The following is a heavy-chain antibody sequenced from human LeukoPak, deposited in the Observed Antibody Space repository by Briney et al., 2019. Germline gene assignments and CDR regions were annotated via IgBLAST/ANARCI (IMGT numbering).Heavy chain of an antibody. J-gene: IGHJ4*02. CDR1: GFTFSTYT. D-gene: IGHD4-23*01. V-gene: IGHV3-23*01. Sequence: PGGSLRLSCAASGFTFSTYTMYWVRHPPGKRLEWVSIIGNNGGGIHYADSVKGRFTISRDNSKNTLFLQMNSLRAEDTAVYYCARRGDGGRSFDYWGQGTLVTVSS. CDR2: IGNNGGGI. CDR3: ARRGDGGRSFDY.